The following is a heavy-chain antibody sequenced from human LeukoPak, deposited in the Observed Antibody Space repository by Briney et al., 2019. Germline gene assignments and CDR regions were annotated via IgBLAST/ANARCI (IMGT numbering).Heavy chain of an antibody. CDR2: IRKKGFGGTT. V-gene: IGHV3-49*04. CDR3: ARANCVNGVCYHFDY. Sequence: GGSLILSCTASGFTFGDYAMSWVRQAPGKGLEWVGFIRKKGFGGTTEYAASVKGRFTISRDDSNSVAYLQMNSLKTEDTAVYYCARANCVNGVCYHFDYWGQGTLVTVSS. CDR1: GFTFGDYA. J-gene: IGHJ4*02. D-gene: IGHD2-8*01.